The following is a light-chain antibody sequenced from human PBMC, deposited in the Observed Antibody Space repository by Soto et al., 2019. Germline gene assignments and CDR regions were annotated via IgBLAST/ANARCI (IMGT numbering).Light chain of an antibody. Sequence: DIRMTQSPSTLSASVGDRVTITCRASQSISSWLAWYQQKPGKAPKLLIYKASSLESGVPSRFSGSGSGTEFTLTISSLQPDDFATYYCQQYISFSSFGQGTKVDIK. V-gene: IGKV1-5*03. CDR2: KAS. J-gene: IGKJ1*01. CDR1: QSISSW. CDR3: QQYISFSS.